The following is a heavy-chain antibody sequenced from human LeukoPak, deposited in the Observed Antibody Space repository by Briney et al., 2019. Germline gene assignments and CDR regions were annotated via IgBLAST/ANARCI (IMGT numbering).Heavy chain of an antibody. D-gene: IGHD3-22*01. J-gene: IGHJ4*02. CDR3: ARGKPRRITMIVVAYRPIHFDY. CDR1: GGSFSGYY. V-gene: IGHV4-34*01. Sequence: PSETLSLTCAVYGGSFSGYYWSWLRQPPGKGLEWIGEINHSGSTNYNPPLKSRVTISVDTSKNQFSLKLSSVTAADTAVYYCARGKPRRITMIVVAYRPIHFDYWGQGTLVTVSS. CDR2: INHSGST.